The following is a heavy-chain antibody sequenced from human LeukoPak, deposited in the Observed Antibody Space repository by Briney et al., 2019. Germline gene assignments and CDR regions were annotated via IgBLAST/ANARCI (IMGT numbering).Heavy chain of an antibody. CDR1: GFTFGGYG. D-gene: IGHD1-14*01. CDR2: IAYDGSRA. J-gene: IGHJ4*02. CDR3: TRYNNDHFDY. V-gene: IGHV3-33*01. Sequence: GGSLRLSCAGSGFTFGGYGMHWFRQTPGKGLEWVSVIAYDGSRAFYADSVRGRFTISRDNSKNTMSVQMDDLRAEDTAVYYCTRYNNDHFDYWGQGTLVTVSS.